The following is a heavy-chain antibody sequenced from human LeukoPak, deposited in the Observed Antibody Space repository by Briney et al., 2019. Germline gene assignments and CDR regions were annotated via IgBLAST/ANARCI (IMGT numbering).Heavy chain of an antibody. Sequence: GGSLRLSCAASGFTFSSYAMSWVRQAPGKGLEWVSAISGSGSNTYYADSVKGPFTISRDNSKNTLYLQMNSLRAEDTAVYYCAKHRIAVALGDFDYWGQGTLVTVSS. CDR3: AKHRIAVALGDFDY. J-gene: IGHJ4*02. V-gene: IGHV3-23*01. CDR1: GFTFSSYA. D-gene: IGHD6-19*01. CDR2: ISGSGSNT.